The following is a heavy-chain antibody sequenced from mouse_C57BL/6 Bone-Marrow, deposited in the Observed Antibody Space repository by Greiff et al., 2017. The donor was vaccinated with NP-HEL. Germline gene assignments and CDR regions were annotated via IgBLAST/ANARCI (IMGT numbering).Heavy chain of an antibody. CDR1: GFNIKDDY. J-gene: IGHJ1*03. CDR2: IDPENGDT. V-gene: IGHV14-4*01. CDR3: SHGYSWYFDV. Sequence: EVKVVESGAELVRPGASVKLSCTASGFNIKDDYMHWVKQRPEQGLEWIGWIDPENGDTEYASKFQGKATITADTSSNTAYLQLSSLTSEDTAVYYCSHGYSWYFDVWGTGTTVTVSS. D-gene: IGHD2-3*01.